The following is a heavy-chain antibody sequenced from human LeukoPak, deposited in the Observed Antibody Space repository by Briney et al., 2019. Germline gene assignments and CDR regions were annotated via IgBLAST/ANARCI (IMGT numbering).Heavy chain of an antibody. CDR2: INPNDGDT. V-gene: IGHV1-2*02. CDR3: ARANFLYCSSTTCLFDY. J-gene: IGHJ4*02. Sequence: ASVKVSCKASGYTFTDYYMHWVRQAPGQGFEWMGWINPNDGDTNYAQKFQGRVTMTRDTSISTAHMEVSRLRSDDTAVYYCARANFLYCSSTTCLFDYRGQGTLVTVSS. CDR1: GYTFTDYY. D-gene: IGHD2-2*01.